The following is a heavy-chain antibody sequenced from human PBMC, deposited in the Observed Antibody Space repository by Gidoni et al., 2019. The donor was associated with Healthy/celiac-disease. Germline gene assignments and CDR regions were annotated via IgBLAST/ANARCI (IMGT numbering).Heavy chain of an antibody. CDR3: ARGPRLDV. CDR2: INHSGST. CDR1: GGPFSGYY. J-gene: IGHJ5*02. V-gene: IGHV4-34*01. Sequence: QVQLQQWGAGLLKPSETLSLACAVYGGPFSGYYWSWIRQPPGKGLEWIGEINHSGSTNYNPSLKSRVTISVDTSKNQFSLKLSSVTAADTAVYYCARGPRLDVWGQGTLVTVSS.